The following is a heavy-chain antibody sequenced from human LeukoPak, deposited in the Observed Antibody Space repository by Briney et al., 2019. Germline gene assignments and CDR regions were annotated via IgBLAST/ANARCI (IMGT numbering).Heavy chain of an antibody. CDR2: IKQDGSEK. D-gene: IGHD1-26*01. CDR1: GFIFNNYW. CDR3: ARDKEEGATKLDY. J-gene: IGHJ4*02. V-gene: IGHV3-7*03. Sequence: GRSLRLSCAASGFIFNNYWMSWVRQAPGKGPEWVANIKQDGSEKYYVDSVKGRFTISRDNAKRSLYLEMTSLETEDTAVYYCARDKEEGATKLDYWGQGTLVTVSS.